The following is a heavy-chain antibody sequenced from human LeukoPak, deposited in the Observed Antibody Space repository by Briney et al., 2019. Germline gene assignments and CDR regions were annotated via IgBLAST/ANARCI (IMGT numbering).Heavy chain of an antibody. D-gene: IGHD5-18*01. Sequence: GGSLRLSCAASGFTFSSYSMNWVRQAPGKGLEWVSSISSSSSYIYYADSVKGRFTISRDNAKNSLYLQMNSLRAEDTAVYYCAREGLQDYYYGMDVWGQGTTVTVFS. CDR2: ISSSSSYI. CDR1: GFTFSSYS. J-gene: IGHJ6*02. V-gene: IGHV3-21*01. CDR3: AREGLQDYYYGMDV.